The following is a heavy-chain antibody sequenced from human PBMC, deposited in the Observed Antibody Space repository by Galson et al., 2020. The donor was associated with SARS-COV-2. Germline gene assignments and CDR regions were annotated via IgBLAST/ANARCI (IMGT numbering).Heavy chain of an antibody. CDR2: IYYSGGT. D-gene: IGHD1-1*01. Sequence: SETLSLTCSVSDGSMSKYYWSWIRQSPGKGLEWIGNIYYSGGTKYNPSLKSRVSMSVDTSENQFSLKLNSVTAADTAVYYCARVGGNDGWNWFDPWGQGTLVTVSS. CDR3: ARVGGNDGWNWFDP. V-gene: IGHV4-59*01. CDR1: DGSMSKYY. J-gene: IGHJ5*02.